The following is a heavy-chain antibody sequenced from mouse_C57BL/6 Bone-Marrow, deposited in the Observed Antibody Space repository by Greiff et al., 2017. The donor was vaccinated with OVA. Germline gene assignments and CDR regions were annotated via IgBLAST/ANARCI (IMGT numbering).Heavy chain of an antibody. CDR3: ARRFYYFDD. CDR2: IYPGDGDT. J-gene: IGHJ2*01. Sequence: QVQLQQSGPELVKPGASVKISCKASGYAFSSSWMNWVKQRPGKGLEWIGRIYPGDGDTNYNGKFKGKATLTADKSSSTAYMQLSSLTSEDSAVYFCARRFYYFDDWGQGTTLTVSS. CDR1: GYAFSSSW. V-gene: IGHV1-82*01.